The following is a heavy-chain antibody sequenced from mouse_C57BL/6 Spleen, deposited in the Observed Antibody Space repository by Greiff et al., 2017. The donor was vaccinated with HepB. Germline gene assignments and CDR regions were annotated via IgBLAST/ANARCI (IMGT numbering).Heavy chain of an antibody. Sequence: EVQLVESGGDLVKPGGSLKLSCAASGFTFSSYGMSWVRQTPDKRLEWVATISSGGSYTYYPDSVKGRFTISRDNAKNTLYLQMSSLKSEDTAMYYCARQGTTVAMDYWGQGTSVTVSS. J-gene: IGHJ4*01. V-gene: IGHV5-6*01. CDR3: ARQGTTVAMDY. CDR1: GFTFSSYG. D-gene: IGHD1-1*01. CDR2: ISSGGSYT.